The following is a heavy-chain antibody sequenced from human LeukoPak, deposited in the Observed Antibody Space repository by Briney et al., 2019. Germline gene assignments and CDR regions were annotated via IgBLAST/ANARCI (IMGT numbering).Heavy chain of an antibody. CDR2: IYTSGST. V-gene: IGHV4-4*07. Sequence: SETLSLTCTVSGGSISSYYWSWIRQPAGKGLDWIGRIYTSGSTNYNPSLKSRVTMSVDTSKNQFSLKLSSVTAADTAVYYCARMISSGSYLAWLDPWGQGTLVTVSS. D-gene: IGHD1-26*01. J-gene: IGHJ5*02. CDR3: ARMISSGSYLAWLDP. CDR1: GGSISSYY.